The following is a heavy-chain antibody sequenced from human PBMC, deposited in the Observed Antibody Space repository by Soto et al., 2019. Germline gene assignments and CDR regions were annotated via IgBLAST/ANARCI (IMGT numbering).Heavy chain of an antibody. CDR3: ATLPPRVVVSVLPIRT. CDR2: IYHSGST. V-gene: IGHV4-30-2*01. J-gene: IGHJ4*01. Sequence: SETLSLTCAVSGGSISSGGYSWSGIRQPPGKGLEWIGYIYHSGSTYYNPSLKSRVTISVDKSNTQVLLNLNSLTAADAAMYYCATLPPRVVVSVLPIRTWGDGTQVTVAS. CDR1: GGSISSGGYS. D-gene: IGHD2-21*01.